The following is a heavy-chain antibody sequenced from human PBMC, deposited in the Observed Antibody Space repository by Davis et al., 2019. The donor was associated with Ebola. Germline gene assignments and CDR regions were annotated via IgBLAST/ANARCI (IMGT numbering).Heavy chain of an antibody. Sequence: PGGSLRLSCAASGFSFSTYWMSWVRQAPGKGLEWVASIKEDGGEKYYVDSVEGRFTISRDNVKNSLYLQMNSLRAEDTAVYYCARGYYDSSGLVDYWGQGTLVTVSS. CDR3: ARGYYDSSGLVDY. CDR2: IKEDGGEK. J-gene: IGHJ4*02. D-gene: IGHD3-22*01. V-gene: IGHV3-7*03. CDR1: GFSFSTYW.